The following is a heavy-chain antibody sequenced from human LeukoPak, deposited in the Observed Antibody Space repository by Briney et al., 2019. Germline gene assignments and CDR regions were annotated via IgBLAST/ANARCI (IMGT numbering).Heavy chain of an antibody. CDR3: AGPSRGIRYYYQGMDV. J-gene: IGHJ6*02. Sequence: GGSLRLSCVVSGFSVNTNYMTWVRQAPGKGLEWVSAVHSGGTSNYADSVKGRFTISTDNSKNTLYLQMDSLRAEDTAVYYCAGPSRGIRYYYQGMDVWGQGTTVTVSS. V-gene: IGHV3-66*01. D-gene: IGHD3-16*01. CDR2: VHSGGTS. CDR1: GFSVNTNY.